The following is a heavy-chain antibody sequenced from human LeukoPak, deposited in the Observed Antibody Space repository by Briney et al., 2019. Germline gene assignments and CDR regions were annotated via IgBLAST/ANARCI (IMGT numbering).Heavy chain of an antibody. CDR3: ARHRSSWLIDY. V-gene: IGHV3-30-3*01. D-gene: IGHD6-6*01. Sequence: GGSLRLSCAASGFTFSSYAMHWVRQAPGKGLEWVAVISYDGSNKYYADSVRGRFTISRDNSKNTLYLQMNSLRAEDTAVYYCARHRSSWLIDYWGQGTLVTVSS. CDR1: GFTFSSYA. CDR2: ISYDGSNK. J-gene: IGHJ4*02.